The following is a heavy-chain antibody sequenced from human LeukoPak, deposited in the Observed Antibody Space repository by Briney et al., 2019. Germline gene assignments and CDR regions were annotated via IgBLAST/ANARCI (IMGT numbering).Heavy chain of an antibody. CDR2: INPSGGST. J-gene: IGHJ4*02. CDR3: ARETGSSGWYGY. Sequence: GASVKVSCKASGYTFTGYYMHWVRQAPGQGLEWMGIINPSGGSTSYAQKFQGRVTMTRDMSTSTVYMELSSLRSEDTAVYYCARETGSSGWYGYWGQGALVTVSS. D-gene: IGHD6-19*01. V-gene: IGHV1-46*01. CDR1: GYTFTGYY.